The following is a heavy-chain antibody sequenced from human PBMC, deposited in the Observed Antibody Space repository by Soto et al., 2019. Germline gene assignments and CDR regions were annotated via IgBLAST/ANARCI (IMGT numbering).Heavy chain of an antibody. CDR3: ARVKNYYDSSGPFDF. D-gene: IGHD3-22*01. V-gene: IGHV1-2*02. J-gene: IGHJ4*02. Sequence: ASVKVSCKASGYTFSGFFLHWVRRAPGQGLEWMGWINPNSGDTNYAQNFQGRVTMTRDTSISTAYMELSRLTSDDTAVYYCARVKNYYDSSGPFDFWGQGTLVTVSS. CDR1: GYTFSGFF. CDR2: INPNSGDT.